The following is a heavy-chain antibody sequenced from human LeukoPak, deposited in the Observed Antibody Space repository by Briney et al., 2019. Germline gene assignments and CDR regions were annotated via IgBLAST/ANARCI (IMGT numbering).Heavy chain of an antibody. CDR2: IYYSGST. CDR1: GGSISSYY. D-gene: IGHD3-10*01. J-gene: IGHJ6*03. V-gene: IGHV4-59*01. Sequence: SETLSLTCTVSGGSISSYYWSWIRQPPGKGLEWIGYIYYSGSTNYNPSPKSRVTISVDTSKNQFSLKLSSVTAADTAVYYCASGGGYYYYYYMDVWGKGTTVTVSS. CDR3: ASGGGYYYYYYMDV.